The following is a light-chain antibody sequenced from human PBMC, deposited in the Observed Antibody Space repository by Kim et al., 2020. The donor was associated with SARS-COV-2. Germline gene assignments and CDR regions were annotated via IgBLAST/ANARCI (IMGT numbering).Light chain of an antibody. V-gene: IGKV3-15*01. CDR2: GAS. CDR1: QIVSSN. J-gene: IGKJ1*01. Sequence: EIVMTQSPATLSVSPGETATLSCRASQIVSSNVAWYQQKPGQAPRLLIYGASTRATDIPARFSGSGSGTDFTLTISSLQSEDLAVYHCQQYDVWPPRTFGQGTKMDIK. CDR3: QQYDVWPPRT.